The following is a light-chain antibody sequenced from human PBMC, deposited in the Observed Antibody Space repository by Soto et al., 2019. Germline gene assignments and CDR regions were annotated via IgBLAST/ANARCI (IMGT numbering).Light chain of an antibody. J-gene: IGKJ1*01. CDR2: SAS. V-gene: IGKV1-9*01. CDR3: QQLNSYPPWT. CDR1: QDISSY. Sequence: GDRLTITCRASQDISSYLAWYQQKPGKVPKLLIHSASTLHSGVPLRFSGSGSGTEFTLTISGLQPEDFATYYCQQLNSYPPWTFGQGTKVDIK.